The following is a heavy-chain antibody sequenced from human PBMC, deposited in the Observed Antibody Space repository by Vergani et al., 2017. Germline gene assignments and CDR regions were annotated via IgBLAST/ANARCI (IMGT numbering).Heavy chain of an antibody. CDR2: INHSGST. Sequence: QVQLQQWGAGLLKASETLSLTCAVYGGSFSSYYWSWIRQPPGKGLEGIGEINHSGSTKYTPSLKGRVTILVDTSKNQFSLRLSSVTAADTAVYYCARGDYSDSSGSRYSTGAFDIWGQGTMVTVSS. CDR3: ARGDYSDSSGSRYSTGAFDI. CDR1: GGSFSSYY. J-gene: IGHJ3*02. D-gene: IGHD3-22*01. V-gene: IGHV4-34*01.